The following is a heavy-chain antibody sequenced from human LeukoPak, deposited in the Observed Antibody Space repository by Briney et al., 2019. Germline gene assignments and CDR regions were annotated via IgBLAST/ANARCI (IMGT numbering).Heavy chain of an antibody. CDR1: GYTFTGYY. Sequence: ASVKVSCKASGYTFTGYYMHWVRQAPGQGLEWMGWINPNSGGTNYARKFQGRVTMTRDTSISTAYMELSRLRSDDTAVYHCARMDIVVVPAAHRDYWGQGTLVTVSS. V-gene: IGHV1-2*02. J-gene: IGHJ4*02. CDR2: INPNSGGT. D-gene: IGHD2-2*03. CDR3: ARMDIVVVPAAHRDY.